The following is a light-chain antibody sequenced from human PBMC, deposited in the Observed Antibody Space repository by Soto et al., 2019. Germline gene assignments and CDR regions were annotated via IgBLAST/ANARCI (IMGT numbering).Light chain of an antibody. Sequence: QSALTQPASVSGSPGQSITISCTGTSSDVGGYNYVSWYQQHPGKAPKLIIYEVSYRPSGISYRVSGSKSGNTASLTISGLRAEYEADYYCTSYTSSSTLLFGGGTKLTVL. CDR2: EVS. V-gene: IGLV2-14*01. J-gene: IGLJ3*02. CDR1: SSDVGGYNY. CDR3: TSYTSSSTLL.